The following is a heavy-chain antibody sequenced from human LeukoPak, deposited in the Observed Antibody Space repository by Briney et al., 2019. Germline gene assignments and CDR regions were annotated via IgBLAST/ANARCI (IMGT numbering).Heavy chain of an antibody. CDR2: FDPEDGET. J-gene: IGHJ5*02. CDR3: ATQEPTRYCSGDSCYHNWFDP. D-gene: IGHD2-15*01. V-gene: IGHV1-24*01. CDR1: GYTLTELS. Sequence: ASVKVSCKVSGYTLTELSMHWVRQAPGKGLEWMGGFDPEDGETIYAQKFQGRVTMTEDTSTDTAYMELSSLRSEDTAVYYCATQEPTRYCSGDSCYHNWFDPWGQGTLVTVSS.